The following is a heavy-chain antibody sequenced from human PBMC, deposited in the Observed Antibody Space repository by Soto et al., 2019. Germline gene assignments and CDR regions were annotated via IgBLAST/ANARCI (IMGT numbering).Heavy chain of an antibody. CDR2: ISYDGSNK. J-gene: IGHJ3*02. Sequence: GGSLRLSCAASGFTFSSYGMHWVRQAPGKGLEWVAVISYDGSNKYYADSVKGRFTISRDNSKNTLYLQMNSLRAEDTAVYYCTLLAHYGSGSYTIAHDAFDIWGQGTMVTVSS. CDR1: GFTFSSYG. V-gene: IGHV3-30*03. CDR3: TLLAHYGSGSYTIAHDAFDI. D-gene: IGHD3-10*01.